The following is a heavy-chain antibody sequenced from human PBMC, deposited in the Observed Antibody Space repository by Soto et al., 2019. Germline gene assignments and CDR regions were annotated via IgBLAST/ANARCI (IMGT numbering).Heavy chain of an antibody. CDR3: AKERATTTAFDY. J-gene: IGHJ4*02. CDR1: GLTVSREG. CDR2: ITDNGGST. V-gene: IGHV3-23*01. D-gene: IGHD4-17*01. Sequence: GKSLRLSCAASGLTVSREGVSSVRQAPGKGLEWVSLITDNGGSTYYADSVKGRFTISRDNNKNTLFLQMHSLRAEDTAVYYCAKERATTTAFDYWGQGALVTVSS.